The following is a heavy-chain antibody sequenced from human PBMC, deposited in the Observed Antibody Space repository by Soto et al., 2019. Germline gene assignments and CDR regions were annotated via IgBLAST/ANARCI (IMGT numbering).Heavy chain of an antibody. V-gene: IGHV1-69*01. Sequence: QVQLVQSGAEVKKPGSSVKVSCKASGGTFSSYAISWVRQAPGQGLEWMGGIIPIFGTANYAQKFQGRVTITANESTSTAYMELSSLRSEDTAVYYCARDRVGATGGFYYYYGMDVWRQGTTVTVSS. J-gene: IGHJ6*02. D-gene: IGHD1-26*01. CDR2: IIPIFGTA. CDR1: GGTFSSYA. CDR3: ARDRVGATGGFYYYYGMDV.